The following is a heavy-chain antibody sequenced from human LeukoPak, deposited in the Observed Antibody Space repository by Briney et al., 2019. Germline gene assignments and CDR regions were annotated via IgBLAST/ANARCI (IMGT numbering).Heavy chain of an antibody. CDR3: ARVYDYVWGSYRYFEPPHDAFDI. V-gene: IGHV4-39*01. CDR1: GGSISSSSYY. J-gene: IGHJ3*02. CDR2: IYYSGST. D-gene: IGHD3-16*02. Sequence: SETLSLTCTVSGGSISSSSYYWGWIRQPPGKGLEWIGSIYYSGSTYYNPSLRSRVTISVDTSKNQFSLKLSSVTAADTAVYYCARVYDYVWGSYRYFEPPHDAFDIWGQGTMVTVSS.